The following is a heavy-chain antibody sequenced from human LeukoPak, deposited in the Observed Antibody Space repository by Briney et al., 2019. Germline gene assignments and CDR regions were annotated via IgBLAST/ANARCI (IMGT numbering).Heavy chain of an antibody. CDR1: GFTFSAYS. CDR3: ARALYDSSGYYFDY. D-gene: IGHD3-22*01. CDR2: ISSSSIYI. V-gene: IGHV3-21*01. J-gene: IGHJ4*02. Sequence: GGSLRLSCATSGFTFSAYSMNWVRQAPGKGLEWVSSISSSSIYINYADSVKGRFTISSDNAKNSLYLQMNSLRAEDMAVYYCARALYDSSGYYFDYWGQGTLVTVSS.